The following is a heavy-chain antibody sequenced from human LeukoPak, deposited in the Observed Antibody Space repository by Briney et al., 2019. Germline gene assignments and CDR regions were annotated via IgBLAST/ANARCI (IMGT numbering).Heavy chain of an antibody. CDR3: ARAEQRYYDILTGYPGYNWFDP. J-gene: IGHJ5*02. V-gene: IGHV1-2*02. D-gene: IGHD3-9*01. CDR2: INPNSGGT. CDR1: GYTFTGYY. Sequence: ASVKVSCKASGYTFTGYYMHWVRQAPGQGLEWMGWINPNSGGTNYAQKFQGRVTMTRGRSISTAYMELSRLRSDDTAVYYCARAEQRYYDILTGYPGYNWFDPWGQGTLVTVSS.